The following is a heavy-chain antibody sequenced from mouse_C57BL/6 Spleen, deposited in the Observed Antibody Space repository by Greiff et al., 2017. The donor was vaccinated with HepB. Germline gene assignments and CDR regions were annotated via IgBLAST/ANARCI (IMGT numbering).Heavy chain of an antibody. CDR3: AGHYYYGSSFPYYAMDY. CDR1: GYSFTGYY. CDR2: IYPYNGVS. V-gene: IGHV1-31*01. D-gene: IGHD1-1*01. Sequence: EVKLMESGPELVKPGASVKISCKASGYSFTGYYMHWVKQSHGNILDWIGYIYPYNGVSSYNQKFKGKATLTVDKSSSTAYMELRSLTSEDSAVYYCAGHYYYGSSFPYYAMDYWGQGTSVTVSS. J-gene: IGHJ4*01.